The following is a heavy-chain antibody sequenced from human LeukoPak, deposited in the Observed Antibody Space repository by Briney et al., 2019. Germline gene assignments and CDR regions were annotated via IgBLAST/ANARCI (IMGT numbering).Heavy chain of an antibody. Sequence: SESLSLTCTVSGGSISSYYWNWIRQPPGKGLEWIGCIYYSGSTNYNPSLKSRVTISVDTSKNQFSLKLSSVTAADTAVYFCARQLRGEAVAGHLQPFDYWGQGTLVTVSS. CDR3: ARQLRGEAVAGHLQPFDY. V-gene: IGHV4-59*08. CDR2: IYYSGST. J-gene: IGHJ4*02. D-gene: IGHD6-19*01. CDR1: GGSISSYY.